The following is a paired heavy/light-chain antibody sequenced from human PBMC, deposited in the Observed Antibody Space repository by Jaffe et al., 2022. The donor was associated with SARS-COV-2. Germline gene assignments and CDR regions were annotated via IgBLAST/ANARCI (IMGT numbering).Light chain of an antibody. J-gene: IGKJ2*01. CDR1: QSVSSSY. Sequence: EIVLTQSPGTLSLSPGERATLSCRASQSVSSSYLAWYQQKPGQAPRLLIYGASSRATGIPDRFSGSGSGTDFTLTISRLEPEDFAVYYCQQYGSSPTFGQGTKLEIK. CDR3: QQYGSSPT. CDR2: GAS. V-gene: IGKV3-20*01.
Heavy chain of an antibody. CDR1: GYTFTSYG. V-gene: IGHV1-18*01. Sequence: QVQLVQSGAEVKKPGASVKVSCKASGYTFTSYGISWVRQAPGQGLEWMGWISAYNGNTNYAQKLQGRVTMTTDTSTSTAYMELRSLRSDDTAVYYCASGPYDFWSGYRDAFDIWGQGTMVTVSS. CDR3: ASGPYDFWSGYRDAFDI. J-gene: IGHJ3*02. D-gene: IGHD3-3*01. CDR2: ISAYNGNT.